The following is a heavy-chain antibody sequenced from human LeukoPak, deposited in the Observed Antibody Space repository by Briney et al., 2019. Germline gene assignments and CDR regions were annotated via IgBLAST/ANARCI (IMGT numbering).Heavy chain of an antibody. J-gene: IGHJ6*03. CDR1: GGSISSGRYY. D-gene: IGHD2-15*01. Sequence: PSETLSLTCTVSGGSISSGRYYWSWVRQHPGKGLEWIGYIFYSGSTYSNPSLKSRVTISVDTSKDQFSLMLSSVTAADTAVYYCARATGGGEYCSGGSRPWYYYMDVWGKGTTVTVSS. CDR2: IFYSGST. CDR3: ARATGGGEYCSGGSRPWYYYMDV. V-gene: IGHV4-31*03.